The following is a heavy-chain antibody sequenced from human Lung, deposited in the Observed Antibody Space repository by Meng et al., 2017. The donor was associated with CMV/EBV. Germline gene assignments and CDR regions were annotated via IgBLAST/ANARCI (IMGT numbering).Heavy chain of an antibody. CDR1: GFTFSSYS. D-gene: IGHD3-9*01. V-gene: IGHV3-21*01. Sequence: GGSLRLXXAASGFTFSSYSMNWVRQAPGKGLEWVSSISSSSSYIYYADSVKGRFTISRDNAKNSLYLQMNSLRAEDTAVYYCARDLYDILTGYYKGYYGMDVWGQGTTVXVSS. CDR3: ARDLYDILTGYYKGYYGMDV. J-gene: IGHJ6*02. CDR2: ISSSSSYI.